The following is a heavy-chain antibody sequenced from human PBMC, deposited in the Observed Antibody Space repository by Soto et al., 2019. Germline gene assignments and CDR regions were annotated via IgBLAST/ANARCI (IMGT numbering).Heavy chain of an antibody. J-gene: IGHJ3*02. CDR3: ARVLKVVAATPDAFDI. Sequence: GGSLRLSCAASGFTFSSYAMHWVRQAPGKGLEWVAVISYDGSNKYYADSVKGRFTISRDNSKNTLYLQMNSLRAEDTAVYYCARVLKVVAATPDAFDIWGQGTMVTLSS. CDR2: ISYDGSNK. CDR1: GFTFSSYA. V-gene: IGHV3-30-3*01. D-gene: IGHD2-15*01.